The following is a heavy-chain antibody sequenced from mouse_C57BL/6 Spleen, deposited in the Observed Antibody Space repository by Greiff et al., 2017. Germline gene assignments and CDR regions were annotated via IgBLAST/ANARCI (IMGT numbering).Heavy chain of an antibody. CDR3: ARRGYSNPDWYFDY. Sequence: VQLQQSGAELVKPGASVKISCKASGYAFSSYWMNWVKQRPGKGLEWIGQIYPGDGDTNYNGKFKGKATLTADKSSSTAYMQLSSLTSEDSAVYFWARRGYSNPDWYFDYWGQGTTLTVSS. CDR2: IYPGDGDT. J-gene: IGHJ2*01. CDR1: GYAFSSYW. V-gene: IGHV1-80*01. D-gene: IGHD2-5*01.